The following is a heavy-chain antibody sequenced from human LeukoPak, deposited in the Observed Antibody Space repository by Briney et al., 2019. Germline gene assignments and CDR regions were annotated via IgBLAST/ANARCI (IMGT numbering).Heavy chain of an antibody. J-gene: IGHJ6*02. Sequence: ALVKVSCKASGYTFTSYDINWVRQATGQGLEWMGWMNPNSGNTGYAQKFQGRVTMTRNTSISTAYMELSSLRSEDTAVYYCARGRDYYYGMDVWGQGTTVTVSS. CDR2: MNPNSGNT. CDR1: GYTFTSYD. CDR3: ARGRDYYYGMDV. V-gene: IGHV1-8*01.